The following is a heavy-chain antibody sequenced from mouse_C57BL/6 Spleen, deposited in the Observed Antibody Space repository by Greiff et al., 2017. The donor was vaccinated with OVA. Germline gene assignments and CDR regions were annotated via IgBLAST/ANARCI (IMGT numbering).Heavy chain of an antibody. V-gene: IGHV1-4*01. CDR2: INPSSGYT. Sequence: QVQLQQSGAELARPGASVKMSCKASGYTFTSYTMHWVNQRPGQGLEWIGYINPSSGYTKYNQKFKDKATLTADKSSSTAYMQLIILTSEDSAVYYCARSGGKLPYYAMDDWGQGTSVTVSS. CDR1: GYTFTSYT. D-gene: IGHD2-1*01. CDR3: ARSGGKLPYYAMDD. J-gene: IGHJ4*01.